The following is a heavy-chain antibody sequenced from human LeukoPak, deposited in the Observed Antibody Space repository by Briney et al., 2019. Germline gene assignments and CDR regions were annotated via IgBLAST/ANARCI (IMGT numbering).Heavy chain of an antibody. CDR3: ARCKDYYVSGSYYKTFDY. J-gene: IGHJ4*02. Sequence: GSLRLSCAASGFTFSSYAMSWVRQPPGKGLEWIGSIPYSGSTYYNPSLKSRLTISVDTSKNQFSLKLSSVTAADTAVYYCARCKDYYVSGSYYKTFDYWGQGTLVTVSS. CDR2: IPYSGST. V-gene: IGHV4-38-2*01. CDR1: GFTFSSYA. D-gene: IGHD3-10*01.